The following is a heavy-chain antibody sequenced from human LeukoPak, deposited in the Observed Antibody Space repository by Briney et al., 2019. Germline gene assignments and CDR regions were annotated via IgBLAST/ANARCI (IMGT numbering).Heavy chain of an antibody. CDR2: IYPGDSDT. CDR3: AREGVVVTDYFDY. D-gene: IGHD3-22*01. V-gene: IGHV5-51*01. CDR1: GYSFTSYW. J-gene: IGHJ4*02. Sequence: GESLKISCKGSGYSFTSYWVGWVRQMPGKGLEWMGIIYPGDSDTRYSPSFQGQVTISADKSISTAYLQWSSLKASDTAMYYCAREGVVVTDYFDYWGQGTLVTVSS.